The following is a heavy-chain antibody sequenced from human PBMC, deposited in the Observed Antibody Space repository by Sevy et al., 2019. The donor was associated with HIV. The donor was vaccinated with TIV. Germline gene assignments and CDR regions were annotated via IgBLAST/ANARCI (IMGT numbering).Heavy chain of an antibody. V-gene: IGHV4-34*01. J-gene: IGHJ3*02. CDR3: ARHCTGSSCSHAFDI. CDR2: INHSGGT. CDR1: GGSFSGYY. Sequence: SETLSLTCAVYGGSFSGYYWSWIRQPPGKGLEWIGEINHSGGTNYNPSLKSRVTISGDTSKNQFSLNLNSVTAADTAVDYCARHCTGSSCSHAFDIWGQGTMVTVSS. D-gene: IGHD2-15*01.